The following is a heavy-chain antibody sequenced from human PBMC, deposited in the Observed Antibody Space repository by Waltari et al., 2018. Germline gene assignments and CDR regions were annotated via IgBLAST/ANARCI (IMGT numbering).Heavy chain of an antibody. CDR2: ISPNSGGK. J-gene: IGHJ6*03. D-gene: IGHD1-7*01. CDR1: GYTFTGYY. CDR3: ARDPHPHWNYGVDYHYMDV. V-gene: IGHV1-2*06. Sequence: QVQLIQSGAEVKKPGASVKVSCKTSGYTFTGYYMHWVRQAPGHGLEWMGRISPNSGGKNYAQNFQGRVTRTRDTSINTAYMELSRLTSDDTAVYYCARDPHPHWNYGVDYHYMDVWGEGTTVSVSS.